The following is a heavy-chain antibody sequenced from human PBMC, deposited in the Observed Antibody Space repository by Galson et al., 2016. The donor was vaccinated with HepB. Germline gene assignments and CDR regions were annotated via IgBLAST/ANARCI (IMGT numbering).Heavy chain of an antibody. CDR3: ASVPHGWWELDH. CDR1: GFTFSDYY. D-gene: IGHD2-15*01. V-gene: IGHV3-11*01. Sequence: SLRLSCAASGFTFSDYYMTWIRQAPGKGLEWISYIGTSGNTIYYADSVKGRVTMSRDNTKNSLYLRMNSLRPEDTAVYYCASVPHGWWELDHWGQGTLVTVSS. J-gene: IGHJ4*02. CDR2: IGTSGNTI.